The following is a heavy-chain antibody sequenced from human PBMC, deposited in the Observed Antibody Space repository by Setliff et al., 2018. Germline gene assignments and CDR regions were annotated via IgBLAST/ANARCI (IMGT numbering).Heavy chain of an antibody. J-gene: IGHJ5*02. Sequence: SETLSLTCTVSGDSINDYYWSWIRQPPGKGLEWIGYVFFTGDTDYNPSLGSRVTMSVDTSKNQFSLKLTSVTAADTAIYYCARDTSSDWAAWFDPWSQGILVTVSS. CDR2: VFFTGDT. CDR3: ARDTSSDWAAWFDP. CDR1: GDSINDYY. D-gene: IGHD3-22*01. V-gene: IGHV4-59*12.